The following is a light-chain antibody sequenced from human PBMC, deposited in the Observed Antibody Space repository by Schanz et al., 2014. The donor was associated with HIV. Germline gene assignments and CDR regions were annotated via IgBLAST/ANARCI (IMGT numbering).Light chain of an antibody. Sequence: EIVLTQSPGTLSLSPGERATLSCGASQSVNTNYLAWFQQKPGQAPRLLIYGASTRATGIPARFSGGGSGTEFTLTISSLQSEDFAVYYCQQYNNWPPLTFGGGTRVEIK. CDR2: GAS. V-gene: IGKV3-15*01. J-gene: IGKJ4*01. CDR3: QQYNNWPPLT. CDR1: QSVNTN.